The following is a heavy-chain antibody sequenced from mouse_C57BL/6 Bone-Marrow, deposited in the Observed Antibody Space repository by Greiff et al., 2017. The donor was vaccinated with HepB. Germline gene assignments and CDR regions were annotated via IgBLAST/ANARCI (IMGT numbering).Heavy chain of an antibody. CDR3: ARLGGNYDAY. CDR1: GYAFSSSW. V-gene: IGHV1-82*01. Sequence: VQLQQSGPELVKPGASVKISCKASGYAFSSSWMNWVKQRPGKGLEWIGRIYPGDGDTNYNGKFKGKATLTADKSSSTAYMQLSSLTSEDSAVYFCARLGGNYDAYWGQGTLVTVSA. J-gene: IGHJ3*01. CDR2: IYPGDGDT. D-gene: IGHD2-1*01.